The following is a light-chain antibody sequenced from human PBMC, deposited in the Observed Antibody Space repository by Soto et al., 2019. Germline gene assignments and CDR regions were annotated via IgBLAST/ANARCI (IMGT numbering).Light chain of an antibody. Sequence: DIQMTQSPSTLSASVGDRVTITCRASQSISSWLAWYQQKPGKAPKLLIYDASNLESGVPSRFGGSGSGTEFTLTISSLHPDDFATYYCQQYNSNLYSFRQGTKLEIK. CDR2: DAS. J-gene: IGKJ2*01. CDR1: QSISSW. V-gene: IGKV1-5*01. CDR3: QQYNSNLYS.